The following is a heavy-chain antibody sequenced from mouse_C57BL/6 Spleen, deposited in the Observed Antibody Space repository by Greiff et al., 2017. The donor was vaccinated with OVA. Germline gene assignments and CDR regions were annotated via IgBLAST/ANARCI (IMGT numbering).Heavy chain of an antibody. CDR2: IDPSDSDT. Sequence: QVQLQQPGAELVRPGSSVKLSCKASGYTFTSYWMHWVKQRPIQGLEWIGNIDPSDSDTHYNQKFKDKATLTVDKSSSTAYMQLSSLTSEDSAVYYCARLYYGKLDYWGQGTTLTVSS. D-gene: IGHD1-1*01. CDR1: GYTFTSYW. V-gene: IGHV1-52*01. J-gene: IGHJ2*01. CDR3: ARLYYGKLDY.